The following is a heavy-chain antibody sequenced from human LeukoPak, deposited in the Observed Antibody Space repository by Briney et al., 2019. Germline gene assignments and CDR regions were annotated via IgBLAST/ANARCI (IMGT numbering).Heavy chain of an antibody. CDR1: GYTFTSHG. D-gene: IGHD4-11*01. V-gene: IGHV1-18*01. CDR3: ARGGSMTTFYYYYYMDI. CDR2: ISAFNGNT. Sequence: GASVKVSCKASGYTFTSHGISWVRQAPGQGLEWMGWISAFNGNTNYAQKLQGRVTMTTGTSTSTAYMELRSLTSDDTAVYYCARGGSMTTFYYYYYMDIWGKGTTVTVSS. J-gene: IGHJ6*03.